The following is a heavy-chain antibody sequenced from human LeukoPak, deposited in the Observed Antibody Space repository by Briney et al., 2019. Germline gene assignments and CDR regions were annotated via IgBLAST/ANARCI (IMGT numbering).Heavy chain of an antibody. V-gene: IGHV3-23*01. D-gene: IGHD4-23*01. CDR3: IYSGGNYFHY. CDR1: GFTFSNYF. Sequence: GGSLRVSCTASGFTFSNYFMRWVRQAPGKGLEWVSLISGSGSSTYYADSVKGRVTITRDNSRNTVFLQMDSLRADDTAGYYCIYSGGNYFHYWGQGALVTVSS. CDR2: ISGSGSST. J-gene: IGHJ4*02.